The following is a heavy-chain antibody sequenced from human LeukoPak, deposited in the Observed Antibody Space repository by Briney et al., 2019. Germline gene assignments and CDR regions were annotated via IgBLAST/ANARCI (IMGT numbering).Heavy chain of an antibody. CDR3: ARMATIAYYYYGMDV. V-gene: IGHV1-69*04. D-gene: IGHD5-24*01. Sequence: SVKVSCKASGGTFSSYAISWVRQAPGQGLEWMGRIIPIFGIANYAQKFQGRVTITADKSTSTAYMELSSLRSEDTAVYYCARMATIAYYYYGMDVWAKGPRSPSP. CDR1: GGTFSSYA. J-gene: IGHJ6*02. CDR2: IIPIFGIA.